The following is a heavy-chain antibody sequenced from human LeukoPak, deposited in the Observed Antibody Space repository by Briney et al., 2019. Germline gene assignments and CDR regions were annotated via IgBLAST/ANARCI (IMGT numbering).Heavy chain of an antibody. V-gene: IGHV4-59*12. Sequence: PSETLSLTCTVSGGSISSYYWSWIRQPPGKGLEWIGYIYYSGSTNYNPSLKSRVTISVDRSKNQFSLKLSSVTAADTAVYYCARDDGGGLGYWGQGTLVTVSP. CDR2: IYYSGST. D-gene: IGHD2-21*01. CDR1: GGSISSYY. CDR3: ARDDGGGLGY. J-gene: IGHJ4*02.